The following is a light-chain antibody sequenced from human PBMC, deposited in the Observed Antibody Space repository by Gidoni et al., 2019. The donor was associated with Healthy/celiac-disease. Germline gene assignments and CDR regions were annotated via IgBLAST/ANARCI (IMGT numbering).Light chain of an antibody. Sequence: QSALTQPASVSGSPGQSITISCTGTRSDIGGYTLVSWYQQYPGKAPKLMIYEVNKRPSVVSNRFSGSKSGNTASLTISGLQAEDEADYYCCSYAGDSVVFGGGTKLTVL. J-gene: IGLJ2*01. CDR2: EVN. CDR3: CSYAGDSVV. V-gene: IGLV2-23*02. CDR1: RSDIGGYTL.